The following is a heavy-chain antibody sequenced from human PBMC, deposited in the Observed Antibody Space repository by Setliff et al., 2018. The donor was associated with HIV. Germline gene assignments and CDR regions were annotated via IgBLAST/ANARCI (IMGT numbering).Heavy chain of an antibody. D-gene: IGHD3-9*01. CDR2: INPNMGDP. CDR3: ARQDIPTGYYLFDY. CDR1: GYKFTGHH. J-gene: IGHJ4*02. V-gene: IGHV1-2*06. Sequence: ASVKVSCKASGYKFTGHHIQWMRQAPGQGLEWMGRINPNMGDPQYAQKFQGRIIMTRDTSINTVYMELSSLTSDDTALYYCARQDIPTGYYLFDYWGQGTQVTVSS.